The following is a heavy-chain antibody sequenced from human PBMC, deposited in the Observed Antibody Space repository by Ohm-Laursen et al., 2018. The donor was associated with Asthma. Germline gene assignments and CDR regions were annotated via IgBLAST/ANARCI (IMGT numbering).Heavy chain of an antibody. CDR3: ARDILELGDAFDI. V-gene: IGHV3-30*03. CDR1: GFTFSSYG. Sequence: SLRLSCAASGFTFSSYGMHWVRQAPGKGLEWVAVISYDGSNKYYADSVKGRFTISRDNSKNTLYLQMNSLRAEDTAVYYCARDILELGDAFDIWGQGTMVTVSS. CDR2: ISYDGSNK. J-gene: IGHJ3*02. D-gene: IGHD1-7*01.